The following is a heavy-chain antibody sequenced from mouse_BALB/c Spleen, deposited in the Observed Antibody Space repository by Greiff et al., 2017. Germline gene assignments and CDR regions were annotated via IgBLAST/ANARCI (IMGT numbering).Heavy chain of an antibody. J-gene: IGHJ2*01. CDR2: IRNKANGYTT. V-gene: IGHV7-3*02. CDR1: GFTFTDYY. CDR3: ARDMGGKKDY. D-gene: IGHD2-1*01. Sequence: DVKLVESGGGLVQPGGSLRLSCATSGFTFTDYYMSWVRQPPGKALEWLGFIRNKANGYTTEYSASVKGRFTISRDNSQSILYLQMNTLRAEDSATYYCARDMGGKKDYWGQGTTLTVSS.